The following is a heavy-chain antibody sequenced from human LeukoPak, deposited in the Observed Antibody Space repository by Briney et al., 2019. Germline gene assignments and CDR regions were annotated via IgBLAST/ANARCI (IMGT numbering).Heavy chain of an antibody. CDR3: ARDRELRYFAREGGLDV. Sequence: LRLSCAASGFTFSTYSMNWVRQPPGKGLEWIGYIYYSGSTYYNPSLKSRVVISVDTSKNQFSLKLTSVTAADTAVYYCARDRELRYFAREGGLDVWGQGTTVTVSS. V-gene: IGHV4-30-4*08. J-gene: IGHJ6*02. CDR2: IYYSGST. D-gene: IGHD3-9*01. CDR1: GFTFSTYS.